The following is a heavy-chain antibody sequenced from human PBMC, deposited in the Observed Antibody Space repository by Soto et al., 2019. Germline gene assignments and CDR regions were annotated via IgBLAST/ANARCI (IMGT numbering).Heavy chain of an antibody. J-gene: IGHJ6*02. CDR2: IYYSGST. CDR1: GGSISSYY. D-gene: IGHD3-10*01. V-gene: IGHV4-59*08. CDR3: ARRTMVRGVPYYYYYGMDV. Sequence: PSETLSLTCTVSGGSISSYYWSWIRQPPGKGLEWIGYIYYSGSTNYNPSLKSRVTISVDTSKDQFSLKLSSVTAADTAVYYCARRTMVRGVPYYYYYGMDVWGQGTTVTVSS.